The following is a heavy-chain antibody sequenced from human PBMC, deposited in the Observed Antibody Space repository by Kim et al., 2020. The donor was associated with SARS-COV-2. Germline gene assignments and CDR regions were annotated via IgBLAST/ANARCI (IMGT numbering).Heavy chain of an antibody. J-gene: IGHJ4*02. Sequence: SVKVSCKASGGTFSSYAISWVRQAPGQGLEWMGGIIPIFGTANYAQKFQGRVTITADESTSTAYMELSSLRSEDTAVYYCARWGYTSIAARRAELVRWGQGTLVTVSS. CDR3: ARWGYTSIAARRAELVR. V-gene: IGHV1-69*13. D-gene: IGHD6-6*01. CDR1: GGTFSSYA. CDR2: IIPIFGTA.